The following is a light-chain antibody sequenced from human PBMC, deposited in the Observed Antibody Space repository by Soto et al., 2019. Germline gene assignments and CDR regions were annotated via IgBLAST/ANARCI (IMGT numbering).Light chain of an antibody. Sequence: EIVLTHSPATLSLSQWERATLSCRASQSVSSSYLAWYQQKPGQAPRLLIYDTSTRATGIPARFSGSGSGTEFTLTISSLQSEDFAVYYCQQYNNWPPITFGQGTRLEIK. CDR1: QSVSSSY. J-gene: IGKJ5*01. V-gene: IGKV3-15*01. CDR2: DTS. CDR3: QQYNNWPPIT.